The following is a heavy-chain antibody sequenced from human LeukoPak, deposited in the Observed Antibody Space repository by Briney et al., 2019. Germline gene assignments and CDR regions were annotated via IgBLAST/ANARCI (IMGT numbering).Heavy chain of an antibody. CDR1: GYRFTSYW. D-gene: IGHD6-19*01. V-gene: IGHV5-51*01. CDR3: ATPQVSGWNFDY. Sequence: GESLKIPCKGSGYRFTSYWIAWVRQMPGKGLEWMGSIYPGDSDTRYSPSFQGQVTISADKSITTAYLQWSNLKASDTAMYYCATPQVSGWNFDYWGQGTLVTVSS. J-gene: IGHJ4*02. CDR2: IYPGDSDT.